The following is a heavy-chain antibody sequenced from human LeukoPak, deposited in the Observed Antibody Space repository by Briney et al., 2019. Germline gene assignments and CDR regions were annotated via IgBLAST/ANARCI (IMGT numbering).Heavy chain of an antibody. CDR2: IYYSGST. D-gene: IGHD3-22*01. CDR3: ARQFPYSSGYYSFDY. V-gene: IGHV4-39*01. CDR1: GGSISSSSYY. Sequence: SETLSLTCTVSGGSISSSSYYWSWIRQPPGKGLEWIGSIYYSGSTYYNPSLKSRVTISVDTSKNQFSLKLSSVTAADTAVYHCARQFPYSSGYYSFDYWGQGTLVTVSS. J-gene: IGHJ4*02.